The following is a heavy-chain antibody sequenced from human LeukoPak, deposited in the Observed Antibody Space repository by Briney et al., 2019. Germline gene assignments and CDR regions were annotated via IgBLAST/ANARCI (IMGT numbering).Heavy chain of an antibody. CDR3: RQEIRYSDAFDI. D-gene: IGHD3-9*01. CDR1: GGTFSSYA. CDR2: IIPIFGTA. V-gene: IGHV1-69*13. Sequence: ASVKVSCKASGGTFSSYAISWVRQAPGQGLEWMGGIIPIFGTANYAQKFQGRVTITADESTSTAYMELSSLRSEDTAVYYCRQEIRYSDAFDIWGQGTMVTVSS. J-gene: IGHJ3*02.